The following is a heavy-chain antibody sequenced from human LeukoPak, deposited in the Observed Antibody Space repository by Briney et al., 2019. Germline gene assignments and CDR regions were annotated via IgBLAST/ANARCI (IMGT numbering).Heavy chain of an antibody. CDR2: INPNSGGT. J-gene: IGHJ3*02. CDR3: ATVRERRNAFDI. D-gene: IGHD1-26*01. Sequence: ASVKVSCKASGYTFSGYYIHWVRRAPGQGLEWMGWINPNSGGTNYAQKFRGRVTMTRDTSISTAYMELSRPRSDDTAVYYCATVRERRNAFDIWGQGTMVTVSS. V-gene: IGHV1-2*02. CDR1: GYTFSGYY.